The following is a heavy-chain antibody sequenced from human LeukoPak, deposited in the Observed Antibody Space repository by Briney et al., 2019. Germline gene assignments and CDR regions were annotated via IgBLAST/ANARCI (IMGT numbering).Heavy chain of an antibody. V-gene: IGHV4-34*01. CDR2: INHSGST. J-gene: IGHJ4*02. CDR1: GGSFSGFY. CDR3: ARRRSDVWGSYRYQDRTPFDY. D-gene: IGHD3-16*02. Sequence: KPSETLSLTCAVYGGSFSGFYWSWIRQPPGKGLEWIGEINHSGSTNYNPSLKSRVTISVDTSKNQFSLKLSSVTAADTAVYYCARRRSDVWGSYRYQDRTPFDYWGQGTLVTVSS.